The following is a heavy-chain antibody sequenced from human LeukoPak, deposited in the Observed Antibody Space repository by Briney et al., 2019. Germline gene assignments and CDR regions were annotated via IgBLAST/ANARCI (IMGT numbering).Heavy chain of an antibody. Sequence: GGSLRLSCAASGFTFSTYAMSWVRQAPGKGLEWVSNISDSGGSTYYADSVKGRFIISRDNSKNTLYLQMNSLRAEDTAVYYCAKLRGATINAWYFDYWGQGTLVTVSS. CDR3: AKLRGATINAWYFDY. CDR2: ISDSGGST. V-gene: IGHV3-23*01. D-gene: IGHD5-12*01. CDR1: GFTFSTYA. J-gene: IGHJ4*02.